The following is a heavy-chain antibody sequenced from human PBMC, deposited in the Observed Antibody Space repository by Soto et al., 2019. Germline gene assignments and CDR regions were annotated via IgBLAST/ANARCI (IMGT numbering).Heavy chain of an antibody. CDR1: GYTFTGYY. CDR2: INPNSGGT. V-gene: IGHV1-2*04. CDR3: GRDLRDSSRRYYYYYGMDV. Sequence: ASVKVSCKASGYTFTGYYMHWVRQAPGQGLEWMGWINPNSGGTNYAQKFQGWVTMTRDTSISTAYMELSRLRSDDTAVYYCGRDLRDSSRRYYYYYGMDVWGQGTTVTVSS. J-gene: IGHJ6*02. D-gene: IGHD6-13*01.